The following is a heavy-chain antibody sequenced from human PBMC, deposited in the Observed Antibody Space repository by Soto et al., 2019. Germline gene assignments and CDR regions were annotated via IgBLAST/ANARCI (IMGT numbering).Heavy chain of an antibody. V-gene: IGHV3-23*01. J-gene: IGHJ4*02. CDR1: GFPFINYA. CDR2: ISDTGGDS. D-gene: IGHD1-1*01. CDR3: VRDLYRSATTPCPDH. Sequence: GGSLRLSCEGSGFPFINYAMSLVRQSPGKGLEWVASISDTGGDSYYADSMDGRFTISRDNSKNTLYLQINSLRAEDTAVYYCVRDLYRSATTPCPDHWGQGTLVTVSS.